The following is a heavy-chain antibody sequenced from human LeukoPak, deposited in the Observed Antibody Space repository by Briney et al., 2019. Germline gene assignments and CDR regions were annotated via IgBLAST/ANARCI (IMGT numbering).Heavy chain of an antibody. D-gene: IGHD3-3*01. V-gene: IGHV1-18*01. CDR2: ISAYNGNT. CDR1: GYTFTSYS. Sequence: ASVKVSCKASGYTFTSYSISWVRQAPGQGLEWMGWISAYNGNTNYAQKLQGRVTMTTDTSTSTAYMEPRSLRSDDTAVYYCARGALTTIFGVVIISRGHAFDIWGQGTMVTVSS. J-gene: IGHJ3*02. CDR3: ARGALTTIFGVVIISRGHAFDI.